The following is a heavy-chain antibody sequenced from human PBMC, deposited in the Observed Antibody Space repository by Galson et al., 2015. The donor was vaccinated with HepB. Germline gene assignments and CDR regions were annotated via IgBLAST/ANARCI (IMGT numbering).Heavy chain of an antibody. J-gene: IGHJ4*02. CDR1: GFTFSTYW. CDR3: ARSSGCSY. V-gene: IGHV3-7*01. Sequence: SLRLSCAASGFTFSTYWMSWVRQAPGKGLEWVASIKTDGSEKYFVDSVEGRFTISRDNAKNSLYLQMNSLRVEDTAVYYCARSSGCSYWGQGTLVTVSS. CDR2: IKTDGSEK. D-gene: IGHD6-19*01.